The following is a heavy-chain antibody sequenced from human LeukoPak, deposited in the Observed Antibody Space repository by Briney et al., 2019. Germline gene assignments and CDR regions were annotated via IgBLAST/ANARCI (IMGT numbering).Heavy chain of an antibody. D-gene: IGHD3-9*01. CDR3: ARGALRYFDWLSYFDY. J-gene: IGHJ4*02. CDR2: INHSGST. CDR1: GGSFSGYY. V-gene: IGHV4-34*01. Sequence: SETLSLTCAVYGGSFSGYYWSWIRQPPGKGLEWIGGINHSGSTNYNLSLKSRVTISVDTSKNQFSLKLSSVTAADTAVYYCARGALRYFDWLSYFDYWGQGTLVTVSS.